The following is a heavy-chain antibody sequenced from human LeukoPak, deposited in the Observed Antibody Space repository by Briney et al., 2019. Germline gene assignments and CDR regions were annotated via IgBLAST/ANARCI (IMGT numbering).Heavy chain of an antibody. Sequence: ASVKVSCKASGYTFTGYYMHWVRQAPGQGLEWMGRINPNSGNTGYAQKFQGRVTMTRNTSISTAYMELSSLRSEDTAVYYCARVEDTAMVSWGQGTLVTVSS. CDR1: GYTFTGYY. J-gene: IGHJ4*02. CDR2: INPNSGNT. CDR3: ARVEDTAMVS. V-gene: IGHV1-8*02. D-gene: IGHD5-18*01.